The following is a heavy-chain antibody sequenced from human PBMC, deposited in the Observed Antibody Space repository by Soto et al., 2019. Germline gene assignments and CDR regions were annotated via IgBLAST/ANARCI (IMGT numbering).Heavy chain of an antibody. CDR1: GYTFTGYY. V-gene: IGHV1-2*02. CDR3: ARGAIFITFGGVIVRQNWFAP. J-gene: IGHJ5*02. D-gene: IGHD3-16*02. CDR2: INPNSGGT. Sequence: ASVKVSCKASGYTFTGYYIHWVRQAPGQGLEWIGWINPNSGGTNYAQKFQGRVTMTRDTSISTAYMELSRLRSDDTAVYYCARGAIFITFGGVIVRQNWFAPWGQGTLVTVSS.